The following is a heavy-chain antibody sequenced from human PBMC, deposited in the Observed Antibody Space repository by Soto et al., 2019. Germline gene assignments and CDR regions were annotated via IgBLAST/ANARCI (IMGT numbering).Heavy chain of an antibody. CDR2: MNPNSGNT. Sequence: ASVKVSCKASGYTFTSYDINWVRQATGQGLEWMGWMNPNSGNTGYAQKFQGRVTVTRNTSISTAYMELSSLRSEDTAVYYCAIPTVTTEIDYWGQGTLVTVSS. CDR3: AIPTVTTEIDY. D-gene: IGHD4-17*01. CDR1: GYTFTSYD. V-gene: IGHV1-8*01. J-gene: IGHJ4*02.